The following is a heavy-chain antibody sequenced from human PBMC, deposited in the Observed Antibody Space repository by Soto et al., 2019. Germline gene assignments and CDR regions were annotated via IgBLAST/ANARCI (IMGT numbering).Heavy chain of an antibody. Sequence: SVKVSCKASGGTFSSYAISWARQAPGQGLEWMGGIIPIFGTANYAQKFQGRVTITADESTSTAYMELSSLRSEDTAVYYCARDRSIAAAGTGWFDPWGQGTLVTVSS. CDR1: GGTFSSYA. J-gene: IGHJ5*02. CDR2: IIPIFGTA. D-gene: IGHD6-13*01. V-gene: IGHV1-69*13. CDR3: ARDRSIAAAGTGWFDP.